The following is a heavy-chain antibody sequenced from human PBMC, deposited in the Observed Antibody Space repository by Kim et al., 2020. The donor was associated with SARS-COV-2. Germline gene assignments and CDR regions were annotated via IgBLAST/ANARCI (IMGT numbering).Heavy chain of an antibody. Sequence: GGSLRLSCSASGFVFSSYSMHWVRQAPSKGLEWVAFISYDGSIKYYADSVKGRFTISRDTSKNRLFLQMNSLGAEDTAVYYCARGTGRTSGWYDGEDYWGRGTLVTVSS. CDR1: GFVFSSYS. CDR3: ARGTGRTSGWYDGEDY. V-gene: IGHV3-30*04. CDR2: ISYDGSIK. D-gene: IGHD6-19*01. J-gene: IGHJ4*02.